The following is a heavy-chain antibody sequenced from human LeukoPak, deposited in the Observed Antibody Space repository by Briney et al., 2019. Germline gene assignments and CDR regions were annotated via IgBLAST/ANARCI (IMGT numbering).Heavy chain of an antibody. Sequence: PGGSLRLSCAASGSTFSNAWMSWVRQAPGKGLEWVGRIKSKTDGGTTDYAAPVKGRFTISRDDSKNTLYLQMNSLKTEDTAVYYCTTDPGYYSGFDYWGQGTLVTVSS. V-gene: IGHV3-15*01. J-gene: IGHJ4*02. CDR3: TTDPGYYSGFDY. D-gene: IGHD3-22*01. CDR1: GSTFSNAW. CDR2: IKSKTDGGTT.